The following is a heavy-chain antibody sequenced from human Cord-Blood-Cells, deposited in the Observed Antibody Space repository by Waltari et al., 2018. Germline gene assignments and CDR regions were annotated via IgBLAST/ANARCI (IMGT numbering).Heavy chain of an antibody. CDR3: AAGYYDFWSGYYPFDY. CDR1: GGAFSSYA. CDR2: IIPIFGTA. Sequence: QVQLVQSGAEVKKPVSSVKVSCKASGGAFSSYAISWVRPRPGQGLEWMVGIIPIFGTANYAKKFQGRVTITADESTSTAYMELSSLRSEDTAVYYCAAGYYDFWSGYYPFDYWGQGTLVTVSS. J-gene: IGHJ4*02. D-gene: IGHD3-3*01. V-gene: IGHV1-69*01.